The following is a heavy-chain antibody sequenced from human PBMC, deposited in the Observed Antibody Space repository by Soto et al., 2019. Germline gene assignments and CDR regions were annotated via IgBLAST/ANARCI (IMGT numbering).Heavy chain of an antibody. D-gene: IGHD2-21*02. CDR1: GFSVRTNY. CDR2: FESGGSI. CDR3: ARVGVTPDFFDY. Sequence: PGGSLRLSCAASGFSVRTNYMSWVRQAPGKGLEWVSVFESGGSIYYADSVKGRLIISRDYAKNTVYLQMNSLRAEDTAVYYCARVGVTPDFFDYWGQGTLVTVSS. J-gene: IGHJ4*02. V-gene: IGHV3-53*01.